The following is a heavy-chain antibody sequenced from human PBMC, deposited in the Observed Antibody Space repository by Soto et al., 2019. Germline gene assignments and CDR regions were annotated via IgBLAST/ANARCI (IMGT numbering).Heavy chain of an antibody. CDR2: YGGSGGSR. CDR1: GFTFSTYG. J-gene: IGHJ6*03. CDR3: VKFRGSAYPYYYLDV. D-gene: IGHD3-10*01. Sequence: DVQLLESGGGLVQWGGSLRLSCVTSGFTFSTYGMTWVRQAPGKGLEWVSYGGSGGSRYYAESVKGRFTISRDNSKNTLSLEMNRLRAEDTAPYYCVKFRGSAYPYYYLDVWGKGTTVTVSS. V-gene: IGHV3-23*01.